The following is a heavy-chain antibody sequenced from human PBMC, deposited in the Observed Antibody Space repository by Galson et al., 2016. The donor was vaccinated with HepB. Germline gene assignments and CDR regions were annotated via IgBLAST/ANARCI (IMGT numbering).Heavy chain of an antibody. Sequence: SVKVSCKASGGTFSSYGISWVRQAPGQGLEWMGGIIPPFGTTHYARKFLGRVTITADESTTTAYMELSSLRSEDTAVYYCARGEEGSYAVFDYWGQGTLVTVSS. CDR3: ARGEEGSYAVFDY. CDR2: IIPPFGTT. D-gene: IGHD2-2*01. CDR1: GGTFSSYG. J-gene: IGHJ4*02. V-gene: IGHV1-69*13.